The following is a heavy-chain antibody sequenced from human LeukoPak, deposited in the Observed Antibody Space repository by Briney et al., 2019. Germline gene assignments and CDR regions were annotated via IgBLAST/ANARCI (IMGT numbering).Heavy chain of an antibody. Sequence: ASGKVSCKASGYTFTIYGISLVRQAPGQGLEWMGWISAYNGNTNYAQKLQGRVTMTTDTSTRTAYMELRSLKSDETAVYYCARVDGSGSYYPYSFDYWGQGTLVTVSS. CDR1: GYTFTIYG. J-gene: IGHJ4*02. D-gene: IGHD3-10*01. V-gene: IGHV1-18*04. CDR3: ARVDGSGSYYPYSFDY. CDR2: ISAYNGNT.